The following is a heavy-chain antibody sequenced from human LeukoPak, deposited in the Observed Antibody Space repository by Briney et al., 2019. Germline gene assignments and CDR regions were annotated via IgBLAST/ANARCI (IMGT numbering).Heavy chain of an antibody. CDR1: GYTFTSYY. V-gene: IGHV1-46*01. Sequence: ASVKVSCKASGYTFTSYYMHWVRQAPGQGLEWMGIINPSGGSTSYAQKFQGRVTMTRDTSTSTVYMELSSLRSEDTAVYYCAKAPASPEYQLLSFDYWGQGTLVTVSP. CDR2: INPSGGST. CDR3: AKAPASPEYQLLSFDY. D-gene: IGHD2-2*01. J-gene: IGHJ4*02.